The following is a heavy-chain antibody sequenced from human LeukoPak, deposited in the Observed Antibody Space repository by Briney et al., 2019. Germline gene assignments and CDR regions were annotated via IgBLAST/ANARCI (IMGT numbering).Heavy chain of an antibody. V-gene: IGHV3-30-3*01. CDR3: ARGSGDY. CDR1: GFTFSSYA. CDR2: ISYDGSNK. Sequence: PGRSLRLSCAASGFTFSSYAMHWVRQAPGKGLEWVAVISYDGSNKYYADSVKGRFTISRDNSKNTLYLQMNSLRAEDMAVYYCARGSGDYSGQGTLVSVSS. J-gene: IGHJ4*02.